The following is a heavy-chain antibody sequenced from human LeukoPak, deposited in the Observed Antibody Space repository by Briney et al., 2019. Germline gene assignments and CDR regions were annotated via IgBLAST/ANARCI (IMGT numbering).Heavy chain of an antibody. Sequence: PSETLSLTCTVSRGSIGSTTYYWSWIRQPPGKGLEWIGEINHSGSTNYNPSLKSRVTISVDTSKNQFPLKLSSVTAADTAVYYCARKGSPEDLGYYYYYMDVWGKGTTVTVSS. J-gene: IGHJ6*03. V-gene: IGHV4-39*06. CDR2: INHSGST. CDR3: ARKGSPEDLGYYYYYMDV. CDR1: RGSIGSTTYY. D-gene: IGHD7-27*01.